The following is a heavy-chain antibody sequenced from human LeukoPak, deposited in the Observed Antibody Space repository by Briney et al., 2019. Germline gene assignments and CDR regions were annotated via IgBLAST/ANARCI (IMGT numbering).Heavy chain of an antibody. CDR1: GGSISSYY. V-gene: IGHV4-4*07. Sequence: SETLSLTCTVSGGSISSYYWSWIRQPAGKGLEWIGRIYSSGSTSGSTNYNPSLKSRVTISVDTSKNQFSLKLSSVTAADTAVYYCARDALYYDILTGFDPWGQGTLVTVSS. CDR2: IYSSGSTSGST. CDR3: ARDALYYDILTGFDP. J-gene: IGHJ5*02. D-gene: IGHD3-9*01.